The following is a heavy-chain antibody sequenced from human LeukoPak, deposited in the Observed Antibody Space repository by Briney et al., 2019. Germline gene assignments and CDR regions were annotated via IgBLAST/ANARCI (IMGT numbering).Heavy chain of an antibody. CDR3: ARDYYDSSGYYYGLDY. D-gene: IGHD3-22*01. V-gene: IGHV4-59*01. J-gene: IGHJ4*02. CDR2: IYYSGST. Sequence: PSETLSLTCTVSGGSISSYYWSWIRQPPGKGLEWIGYIYYSGSTNYNTSLKSRVTISVDTSKNQFSLKLSSVTAADTAVYYCARDYYDSSGYYYGLDYWGQGTLVTVSS. CDR1: GGSISSYY.